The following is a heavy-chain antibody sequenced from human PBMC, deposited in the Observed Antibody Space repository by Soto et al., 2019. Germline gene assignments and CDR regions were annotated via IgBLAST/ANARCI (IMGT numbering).Heavy chain of an antibody. V-gene: IGHV1-3*05. CDR2: INAGNGNS. D-gene: IGHD2-2*01. J-gene: IGHJ6*02. Sequence: QVQLVQSGAEEKKPGASVKVSCKASGYPFSNYAMHWVRQAPGQGLEWMGWINAGNGNSKYSQKFKGRVTITRDTSANTAYMELDSLRSEDTAVYYCATSTYCSSSTCYQWYGMDVWGQGTTVTVSS. CDR3: ATSTYCSSSTCYQWYGMDV. CDR1: GYPFSNYA.